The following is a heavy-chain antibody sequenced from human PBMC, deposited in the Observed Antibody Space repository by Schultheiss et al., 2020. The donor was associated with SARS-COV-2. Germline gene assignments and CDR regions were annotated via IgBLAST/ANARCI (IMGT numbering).Heavy chain of an antibody. J-gene: IGHJ6*03. D-gene: IGHD3-10*01. CDR1: GFTVSSDY. Sequence: GGSLRLSCAASGFTVSSDYMSWVRQAPGKGLEWVSIIYSGGSTYYADSVKGRFTISRDNSNNTVYLQMNSLRAEDTAVYYCARGGLYYYMDVWGKWTTVTVSS. V-gene: IGHV3-53*01. CDR3: ARGGLYYYMDV. CDR2: IYSGGST.